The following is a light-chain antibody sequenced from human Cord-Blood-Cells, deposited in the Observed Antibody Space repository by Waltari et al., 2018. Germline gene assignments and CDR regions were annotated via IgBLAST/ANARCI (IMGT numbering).Light chain of an antibody. CDR3: QQYGSSIT. J-gene: IGKJ3*01. CDR1: QSVSSSY. Sequence: IVLTQSPGTLSLSPGERATLSCRASQSVSSSYLAWYKQKPGQAPRPLIYGASSRATGIPDRFSGSGSGTDFTLTISRLEPEDFAVYYCQQYGSSITFGPGTKVDIK. V-gene: IGKV3-20*01. CDR2: GAS.